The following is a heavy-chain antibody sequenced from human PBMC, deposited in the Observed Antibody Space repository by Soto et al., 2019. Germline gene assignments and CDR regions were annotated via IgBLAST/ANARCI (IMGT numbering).Heavy chain of an antibody. V-gene: IGHV1-18*01. CDR1: GYTFTSYG. Sequence: QVQLVQSGAEVKKPGASVKVSCKASGYTFTSYGISWVRQAPGQGLEWMGWISAYNGNTNYAQKLQGRVTMTTDASTSTGYMELRSLRSDDTAVYYCARDRGYFDWLLYQRTSPSDAFDIWGQGTMVTVSS. CDR3: ARDRGYFDWLLYQRTSPSDAFDI. D-gene: IGHD3-9*01. J-gene: IGHJ3*02. CDR2: ISAYNGNT.